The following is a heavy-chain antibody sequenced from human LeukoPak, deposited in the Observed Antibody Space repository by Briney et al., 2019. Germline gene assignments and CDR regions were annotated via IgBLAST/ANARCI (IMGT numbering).Heavy chain of an antibody. J-gene: IGHJ5*02. D-gene: IGHD3-22*01. CDR1: GFTFSSHA. CDR2: IDLSDKT. V-gene: IGHV3-23*01. CDR3: AKDPNYYDSIGPSGP. Sequence: PGGSLRLSCSVSGFTFSSHAMTWVRQAPGRGLEWVSSIDLSDKTYYADSVKGRFTISRDNSRNTLFLQMDSLRAEDSAIYYCAKDPNYYDSIGPSGPWGQGTLVTVSS.